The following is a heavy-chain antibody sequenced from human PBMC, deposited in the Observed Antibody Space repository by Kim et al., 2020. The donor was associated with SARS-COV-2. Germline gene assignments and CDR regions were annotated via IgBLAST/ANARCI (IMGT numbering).Heavy chain of an antibody. CDR3: AREGYCSSTSCRLFDY. V-gene: IGHV4-59*01. D-gene: IGHD2-2*01. Sequence: SETLSLTCTVSGGSISSYYWSWIRQPPGKGLEWIGYIYYSGSTNYNPSLKSRVTISVDTSKNQFSLKLSSVTAADTAVYYCAREGYCSSTSCRLFDYWGQGTLVTVSS. CDR2: IYYSGST. CDR1: GGSISSYY. J-gene: IGHJ4*02.